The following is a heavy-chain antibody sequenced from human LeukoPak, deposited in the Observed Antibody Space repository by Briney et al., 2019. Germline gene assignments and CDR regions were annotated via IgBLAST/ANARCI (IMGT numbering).Heavy chain of an antibody. CDR1: GGSISRYY. J-gene: IGHJ4*03. D-gene: IGHD4-17*01. CDR2: IYTSGST. CDR3: ARGPDYGAYPSGGYFDY. Sequence: PSETLSLTCTVSGGSISRYYWSWIRQPPGKGLEWIGYIYTSGSTNYNPSLKSRVTISLDTSKNHFSLKLSSVTAADTAVYYCARGPDYGAYPSGGYFDYSGQGTLVTVSS. V-gene: IGHV4-4*09.